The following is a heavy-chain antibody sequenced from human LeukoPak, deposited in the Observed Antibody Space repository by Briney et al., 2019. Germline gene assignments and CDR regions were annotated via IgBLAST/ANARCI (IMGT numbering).Heavy chain of an antibody. V-gene: IGHV1-46*01. J-gene: IGHJ6*02. D-gene: IGHD6-13*01. CDR3: ARDRIAAAGYYYYYGMDV. CDR2: INPSGGST. CDR1: GYTFTSYY. Sequence: GASVKVSCKASGYTFTSYYMHWVRQAPGQGLEWMGIINPSGGSTSYAQKFQGRVTMTRDTSTSTVYMELSSLRSEDTAVCYCARDRIAAAGYYYYYGMDVWGQGTTVTVSS.